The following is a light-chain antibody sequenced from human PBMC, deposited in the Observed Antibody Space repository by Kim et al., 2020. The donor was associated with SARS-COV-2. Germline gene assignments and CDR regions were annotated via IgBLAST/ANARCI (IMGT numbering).Light chain of an antibody. CDR1: QSVSSS. Sequence: SLSPGESGTLSCRASQSVSSSLAWYQQKPGQTLRLLLYGASSRAAGVPDRFSGSGSGTDFTLTISRLEPEDFAVYYCQQYGTLITFGQGTRLEIK. CDR3: QQYGTLIT. V-gene: IGKV3-20*01. J-gene: IGKJ5*01. CDR2: GAS.